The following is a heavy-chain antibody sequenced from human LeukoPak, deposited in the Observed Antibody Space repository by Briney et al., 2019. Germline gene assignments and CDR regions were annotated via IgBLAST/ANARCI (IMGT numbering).Heavy chain of an antibody. J-gene: IGHJ6*02. CDR1: GGSFSSYY. D-gene: IGHD6-6*01. CDR3: ARYSSSSHYYYYGMDV. Sequence: PSETLSLTYAVYGGSFSSYYWSWIRQPPGKGLEWIGYIYYSGSTNYNPSLKSRVTISVDTSKNQFSLKLSSVTAADTAVYYCARYSSSSHYYYYGMDVWGQGTTVTVSS. CDR2: IYYSGST. V-gene: IGHV4-59*08.